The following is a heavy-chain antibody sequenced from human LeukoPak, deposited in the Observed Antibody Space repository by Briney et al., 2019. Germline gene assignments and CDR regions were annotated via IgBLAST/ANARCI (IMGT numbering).Heavy chain of an antibody. CDR2: ISGSGGST. Sequence: GGSLRLSCAAPGFTFSSYAMSWVRQAPGKGLEWVSAISGSGGSTYYADSVKGRFTISRDNSKNTLYLQMNSLRAEDTAVYYCAKHPQTRADIVLMVYALDYWGQGTLVTVSS. CDR1: GFTFSSYA. CDR3: AKHPQTRADIVLMVYALDY. V-gene: IGHV3-23*01. J-gene: IGHJ4*02. D-gene: IGHD2-8*01.